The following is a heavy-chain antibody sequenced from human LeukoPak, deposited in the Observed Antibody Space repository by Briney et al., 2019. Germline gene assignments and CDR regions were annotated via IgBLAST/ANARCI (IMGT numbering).Heavy chain of an antibody. Sequence: SETLSLTCAVYGGSFSGYYWSWVRQPPGKGLEWIGEINHSGSTNYNPSLKSRVTISVDTSKNQFSLKLSSVTAADTAVYYCARGLSSYYWGQGTLVTVSS. CDR3: ARGLSSYY. CDR2: INHSGST. D-gene: IGHD6-13*01. J-gene: IGHJ4*02. CDR1: GGSFSGYY. V-gene: IGHV4-34*01.